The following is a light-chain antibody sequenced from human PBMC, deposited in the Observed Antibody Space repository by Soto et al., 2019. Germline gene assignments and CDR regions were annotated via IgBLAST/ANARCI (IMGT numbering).Light chain of an antibody. CDR3: QQYGSSPVT. CDR1: QSVSSSY. Sequence: EIVLTQSPGTLSLSPGERATLSCRASQSVSSSYLAWYQQKPGQAPRLLIYGASSRATGIPDRFSGSGSGTDXXLXISXXEPEDFAVYYCQQYGSSPVTFGQGTKVEIK. J-gene: IGKJ1*01. V-gene: IGKV3-20*01. CDR2: GAS.